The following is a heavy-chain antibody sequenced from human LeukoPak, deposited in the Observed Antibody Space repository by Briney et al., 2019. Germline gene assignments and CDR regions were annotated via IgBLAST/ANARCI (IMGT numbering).Heavy chain of an antibody. CDR2: IIPIFGTA. J-gene: IGHJ5*02. CDR3: AREVEQQLVLYWFDP. D-gene: IGHD6-13*01. V-gene: IGHV1-69*05. CDR1: GGTFSSYA. Sequence: SVKVSCKASGGTFSSYAISWVRQAPGQGLEWMGRIIPIFGTANYAQKFQGRVTITTDESTSTAYMELSSLRSEDTAVYHCAREVEQQLVLYWFDPWGQGTLVTVSS.